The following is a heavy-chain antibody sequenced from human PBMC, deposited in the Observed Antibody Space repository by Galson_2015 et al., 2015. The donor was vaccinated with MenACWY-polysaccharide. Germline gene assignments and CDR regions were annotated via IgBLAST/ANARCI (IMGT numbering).Heavy chain of an antibody. D-gene: IGHD4-23*01. Sequence: SLRLSCAASGFTFSSCAMSWVRQAPGKGLEWVSGISGSGGTTYNADSVKGRFTISRDNSKNTLYLQMNSLRAEDTAVYYCAKRMTTVGAFDIWGHGTMVTVSS. CDR3: AKRMTTVGAFDI. V-gene: IGHV3-23*01. J-gene: IGHJ3*02. CDR1: GFTFSSCA. CDR2: ISGSGGTT.